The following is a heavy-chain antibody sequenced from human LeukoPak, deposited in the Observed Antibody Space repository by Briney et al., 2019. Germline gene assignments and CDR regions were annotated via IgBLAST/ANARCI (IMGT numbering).Heavy chain of an antibody. CDR1: GYTFTGYY. CDR2: INPNSGGT. Sequence: GASVEVSCKASGYTFTGYYMHWVRQAPGQGLEWMGWINPNSGGTNYAQKFQGRVTMTRDTSISTAYMELSRLRSDDTAVYYCARDQNPGPDTYYYDSSGYSPWGQGTLVTVSS. V-gene: IGHV1-2*02. J-gene: IGHJ5*02. D-gene: IGHD3-22*01. CDR3: ARDQNPGPDTYYYDSSGYSP.